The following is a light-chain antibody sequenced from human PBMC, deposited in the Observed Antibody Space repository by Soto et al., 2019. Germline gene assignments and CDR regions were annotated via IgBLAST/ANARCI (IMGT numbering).Light chain of an antibody. Sequence: EIVFTQSPATLSFSPGTRATLSRRASQSIGSYLAWYQQRPGQPPRLLIYDASNRATGIPARFSGSGSGTDFTLTISSLEPEDFAVYYCQQRNNWQAFGQGTRLEIK. V-gene: IGKV3-11*01. CDR1: QSIGSY. CDR2: DAS. CDR3: QQRNNWQA. J-gene: IGKJ5*01.